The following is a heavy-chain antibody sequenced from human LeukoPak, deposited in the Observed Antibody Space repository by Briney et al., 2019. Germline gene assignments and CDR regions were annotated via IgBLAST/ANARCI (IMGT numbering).Heavy chain of an antibody. CDR1: GFTFSSYG. J-gene: IGHJ4*02. D-gene: IGHD5-18*01. CDR3: AKVTAPVDY. V-gene: IGHV3-30*18. CDR2: ISYDGSNK. Sequence: GGSLRLSCAASGFTFSSYGMHWVRQAPGKGLEWVAVISYDGSNKYYADSVKRRFTISRDNSKNTLYLQMNSLRAEDTAVYYCAKVTAPVDYWGQGTLVTVSS.